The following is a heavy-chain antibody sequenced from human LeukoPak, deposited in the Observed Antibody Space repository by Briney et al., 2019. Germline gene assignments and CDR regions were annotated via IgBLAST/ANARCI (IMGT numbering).Heavy chain of an antibody. D-gene: IGHD2-2*02. J-gene: IGHJ5*02. CDR1: GYTFTGYY. Sequence: ASVKVSCKASGYTFTGYYMHWVRQAPGQGLEWMGRINPNSGGTNYAQKFQGRVTMTRDTSISTAYMDLSRLRSDDTAVYYCARDLERYCSSTSCYKGFDPWGQGTVVTVSS. CDR3: ARDLERYCSSTSCYKGFDP. CDR2: INPNSGGT. V-gene: IGHV1-2*06.